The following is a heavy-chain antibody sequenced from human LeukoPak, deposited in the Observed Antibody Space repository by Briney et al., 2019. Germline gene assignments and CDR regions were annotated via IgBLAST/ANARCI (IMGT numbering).Heavy chain of an antibody. V-gene: IGHV3-30*04. CDR2: ISYDGSNK. J-gene: IGHJ4*02. D-gene: IGHD3-10*01. CDR3: ARGRSGSHHFDS. CDR1: GFIFSNYA. Sequence: PGGSLRLSCAAPGFIFSNYAMHWVRQAPGKGLEWVAIISYDGSNKYYADSVKGRFTISRDNSKNTLYLQMNSLRADDTAVYYCARGRSGSHHFDSWGQGTLVTVPS.